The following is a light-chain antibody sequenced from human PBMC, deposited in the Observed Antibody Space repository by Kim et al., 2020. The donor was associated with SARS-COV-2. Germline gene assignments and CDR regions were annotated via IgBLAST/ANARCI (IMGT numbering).Light chain of an antibody. Sequence: SPGDRATLSYRASQSISTYLAWYQQKPGQAPRLLIYDASNRAPGIPARFSGSGSGTDFTLTVSSLDPEDFAVYYCQHRYNWPPLTFGGGTKVDIK. CDR2: DAS. CDR3: QHRYNWPPLT. CDR1: QSISTY. V-gene: IGKV3-11*01. J-gene: IGKJ4*01.